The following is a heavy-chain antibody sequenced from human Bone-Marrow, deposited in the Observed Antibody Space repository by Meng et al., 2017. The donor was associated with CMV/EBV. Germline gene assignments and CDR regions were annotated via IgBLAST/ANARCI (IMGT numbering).Heavy chain of an antibody. CDR3: ARDWECLARSDVFDI. V-gene: IGHV1-18*01. D-gene: IGHD5/OR15-5a*01. J-gene: IGHJ3*02. Sequence: GGSLRLSCAASGFTFSSYGISWVRQAPGQGLEWMGWVGGCDGDTNYALEFRGRVTVTIDTSTSTAYMELRSLRSDDTAVYYCARDWECLARSDVFDIWGQGTMVTV. CDR1: GFTFSSYG. CDR2: VGGCDGDT.